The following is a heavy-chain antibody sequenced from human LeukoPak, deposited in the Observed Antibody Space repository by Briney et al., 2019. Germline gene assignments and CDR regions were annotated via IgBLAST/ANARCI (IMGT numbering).Heavy chain of an antibody. Sequence: GGALRLSCAASGFTFSSYAMTWIRQAPGRGLEWVSSISGSGGSTYYADSVKGRFTISRDNSRNMLFLQMNSLRADDTAVYYCAKDLVVGALDYWGQGTLVTVSS. CDR3: AKDLVVGALDY. CDR1: GFTFSSYA. V-gene: IGHV3-23*01. J-gene: IGHJ4*02. D-gene: IGHD1-26*01. CDR2: ISGSGGST.